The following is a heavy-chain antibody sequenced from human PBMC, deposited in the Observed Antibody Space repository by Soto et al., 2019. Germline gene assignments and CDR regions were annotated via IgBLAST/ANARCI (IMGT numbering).Heavy chain of an antibody. CDR2: ISYDGSNK. D-gene: IGHD6-25*01. CDR3: AKDRLANPPYYYYYYGMDV. CDR1: AFTFSSYA. V-gene: IGHV3-30*18. J-gene: IGHJ6*02. Sequence: QVQLVESGGGVVQPGRSLRLSCAASAFTFSSYAMHWVRQAPGKGLEWVAIISYDGSNKYYPDSVKGRFTISRDSSKNRLYLQMNSLRAEDTAVYYCAKDRLANPPYYYYYYGMDVWGQGTTVTVSS.